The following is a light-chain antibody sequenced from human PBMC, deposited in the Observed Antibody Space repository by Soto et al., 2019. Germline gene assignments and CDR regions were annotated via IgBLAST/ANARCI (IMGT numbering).Light chain of an antibody. CDR3: QQYNNWPWT. Sequence: EIRMTQSPATLSVSPGERATLSCRASQSVSSNLAWYQQKPGQAPRLLIYGASTRATGIPARFSGSGSGTEFTLTISSLQSEDFAVYYCQQYNNWPWTFGQGTKV. CDR1: QSVSSN. J-gene: IGKJ1*01. V-gene: IGKV3-15*01. CDR2: GAS.